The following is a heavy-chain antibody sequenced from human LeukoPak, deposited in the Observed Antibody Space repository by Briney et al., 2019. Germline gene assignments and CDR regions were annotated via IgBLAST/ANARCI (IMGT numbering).Heavy chain of an antibody. CDR1: GGSFSGYY. CDR2: INHSGGT. CDR3: ASVPPPRGYSGYPNMDV. Sequence: SETLSLTCAVYGGSFSGYYWSWIRQPPGKGLEWIGEINHSGGTKYNPSLKSRVTISVDTSKNQFSLKLSSVTAADTAMYYCASVPPPRGYSGYPNMDVWGKGTTVTVSS. V-gene: IGHV4-34*01. D-gene: IGHD5-12*01. J-gene: IGHJ6*03.